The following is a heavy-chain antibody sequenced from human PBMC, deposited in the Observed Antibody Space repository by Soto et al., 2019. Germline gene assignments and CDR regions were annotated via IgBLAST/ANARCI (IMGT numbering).Heavy chain of an antibody. CDR3: ARTTFYDIFTAYYSLFDY. V-gene: IGHV4-31*03. CDR2: ISDSGSS. D-gene: IGHD3-9*01. Sequence: QVQLQESGPGLVKPSQTLTLTCTVSGGSISSGRFYWSWIRQHPGKGLEWIGHISDSGSSYYNPSLESRVTISVDTSKNQFSLKLRAVTAADTGVYFCARTTFYDIFTAYYSLFDYWGQGTMVTVSS. J-gene: IGHJ4*02. CDR1: GGSISSGRFY.